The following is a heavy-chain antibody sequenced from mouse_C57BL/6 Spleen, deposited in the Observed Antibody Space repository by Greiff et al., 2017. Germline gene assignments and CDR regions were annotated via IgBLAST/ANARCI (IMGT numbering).Heavy chain of an antibody. D-gene: IGHD4-1*01. V-gene: IGHV1-42*01. CDR3: ARGNWDEDDY. J-gene: IGHJ2*01. Sequence: VQLQQSGPELVKISCKASGYSFTGYYMNWVKQSPEKSLEWIGEINPSTGGTTYNQKFKAKATLTVDKSSSTAYMQLKSLTSEDSAVYYCARGNWDEDDYWGQGTTLTVSS. CDR2: INPSTGGT. CDR1: GYSFTGYY.